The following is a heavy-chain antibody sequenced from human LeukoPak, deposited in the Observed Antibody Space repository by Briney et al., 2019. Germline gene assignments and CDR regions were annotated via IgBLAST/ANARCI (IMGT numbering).Heavy chain of an antibody. CDR1: GFTFSSYS. V-gene: IGHV3-48*01. J-gene: IGHJ3*02. CDR3: AREFSIVVVPAATNHAFDI. CDR2: ISSSSSTI. Sequence: PGGSLRLSCAASGFTFSSYSMNWVRQAPGKGLEWVSYISSSSSTIYYADSVKGRFTISRDNAKNSLYLQMNSLRAEDTAVYYCAREFSIVVVPAATNHAFDIWGQGTMVTVSS. D-gene: IGHD2-2*01.